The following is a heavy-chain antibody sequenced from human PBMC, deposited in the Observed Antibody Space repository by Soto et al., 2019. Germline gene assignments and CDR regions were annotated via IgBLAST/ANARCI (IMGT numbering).Heavy chain of an antibody. Sequence: QLQLQESGPGLVKPSETLSLTCTVSGGSISSSTYHWAWIRQPPGKGREWIASIYYTGTTYYSPSLKSRVTISVDTSKNHFSLKLSSVTAADTAVYYCSRERESASEHWGQGTLVTVSS. CDR1: GGSISSSTYH. J-gene: IGHJ4*02. V-gene: IGHV4-39*02. CDR2: IYYTGTT. CDR3: SRERESASEH.